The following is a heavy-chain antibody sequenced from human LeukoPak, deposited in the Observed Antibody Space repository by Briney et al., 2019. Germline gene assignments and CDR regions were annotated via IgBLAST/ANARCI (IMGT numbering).Heavy chain of an antibody. CDR1: GYTFTGYY. CDR2: INPNSGGT. J-gene: IGHJ3*02. D-gene: IGHD3-22*01. Sequence: ASVKVSCKASGYTFTGYYMHWVRQAPGQGLEWMGWINPNSGGTNYAQKFQGRVTMTRDTSISTAYMELSRLRSDDTAVYYCARVPSSGYYRPAGNDAFDIWGQGTMVTVSS. CDR3: ARVPSSGYYRPAGNDAFDI. V-gene: IGHV1-2*02.